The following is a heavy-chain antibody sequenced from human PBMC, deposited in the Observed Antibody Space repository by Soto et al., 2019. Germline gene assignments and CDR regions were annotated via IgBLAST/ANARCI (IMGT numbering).Heavy chain of an antibody. D-gene: IGHD2-15*01. V-gene: IGHV1-69*08. CDR2: IIPIQGKA. CDR3: ARDDVLCDGGRCYGVPLDV. CDR1: GGSFTSYS. Sequence: SVKVSCKASGGSFTSYSFTWVRQAPGQGLEWMGRIIPIQGKANYALKFQDRVTITADRSTRTVYMELTSLRPEDTAVYYCARDDVLCDGGRCYGVPLDVWGKGTTVTVSS. J-gene: IGHJ6*04.